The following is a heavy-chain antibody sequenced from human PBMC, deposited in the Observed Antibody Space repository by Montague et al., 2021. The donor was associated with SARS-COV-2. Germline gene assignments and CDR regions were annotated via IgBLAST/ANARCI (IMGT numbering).Heavy chain of an antibody. CDR1: GGSISSSSYY. V-gene: IGHV4-39*02. D-gene: IGHD2-21*02. J-gene: IGHJ2*01. CDR2: IYYSGTT. Sequence: SETLSLTCTVSGGSISSSSYYWGWIRQPPGKGPEWIGSIYYSGTTFYNPSPRSRVTMSVDTSKNQFSLRLSSVTAADTAVFYCAREVAGDGYFDLWGRGTLVTVSS. CDR3: AREVAGDGYFDL.